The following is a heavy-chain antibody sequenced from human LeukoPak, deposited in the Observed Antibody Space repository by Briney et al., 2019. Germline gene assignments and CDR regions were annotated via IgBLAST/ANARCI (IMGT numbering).Heavy chain of an antibody. D-gene: IGHD6-19*01. CDR2: IYSDGGT. CDR1: GFMFSSNW. CDR3: ARDSNGPAF. V-gene: IGHV3-53*01. Sequence: GGSPRLSCAASGFMFSSNWMSWVRQAPGKGLEWVSVIYSDGGTFYSDSVKGRFTISRDYSKSTLYLQMNSLRADDTAVYYCARDSNGPAFWGQGTLVTVSS. J-gene: IGHJ4*02.